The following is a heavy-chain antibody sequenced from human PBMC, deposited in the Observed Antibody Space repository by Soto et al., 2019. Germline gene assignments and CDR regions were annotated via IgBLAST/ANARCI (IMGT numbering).Heavy chain of an antibody. CDR1: GFTFSWYS. CDR3: ARVHYYDSSGYSH. V-gene: IGHV3-21*01. D-gene: IGHD3-22*01. J-gene: IGHJ4*02. CDR2: ISSSSSYI. Sequence: SLRLSCAASGFTFSWYSMNWVRQAPGKGLEWVSSISSSSSYIYYADSVKGRFTISRDNAKNSLYLQMNSLRAEDTAVYYCARVHYYDSSGYSHWGQGTLVTVSS.